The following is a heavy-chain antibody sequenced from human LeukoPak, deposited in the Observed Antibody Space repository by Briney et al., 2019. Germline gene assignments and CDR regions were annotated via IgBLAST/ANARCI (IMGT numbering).Heavy chain of an antibody. CDR1: GFTFSSYA. CDR2: ISSSSSTI. D-gene: IGHD6-19*01. CDR3: VGLGIAVAGTWVTRGGLMDY. J-gene: IGHJ4*02. Sequence: AGGSLRLSCAASGFTFSSYAMSWVRQAPGKGLEWVSYISSSSSTIYYADSVKGRFTISRDNAKNSLYLQMNSLRAEDTAVYYCVGLGIAVAGTWVTRGGLMDYWGQGTLVTVSS. V-gene: IGHV3-48*01.